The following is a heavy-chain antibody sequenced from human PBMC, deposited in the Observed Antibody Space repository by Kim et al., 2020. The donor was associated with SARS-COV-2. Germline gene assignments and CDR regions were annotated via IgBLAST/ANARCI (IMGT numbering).Heavy chain of an antibody. CDR3: ARGSVDFDY. CDR2: GIA. Sequence: GIANYAQKFQGRVTITADKSTSTAYMELSSLRSEDTAVYYCARGSVDFDYWGQGTLVTVSS. J-gene: IGHJ4*02. V-gene: IGHV1-69*02.